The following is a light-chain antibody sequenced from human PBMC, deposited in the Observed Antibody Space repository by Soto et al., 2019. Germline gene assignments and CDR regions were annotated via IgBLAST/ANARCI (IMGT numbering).Light chain of an antibody. CDR2: GAS. Sequence: EIVMTQSPATLSVSPGERATLSCRASQGVGSNLAWYQQKPGQAPRLLIYGASTRATGIPARFSGSGSGTEFTLTIGSLQSEDFAIYFCQQYNNWPPDRTFGQGTKVEIK. V-gene: IGKV3-15*01. CDR1: QGVGSN. J-gene: IGKJ1*01. CDR3: QQYNNWPPDRT.